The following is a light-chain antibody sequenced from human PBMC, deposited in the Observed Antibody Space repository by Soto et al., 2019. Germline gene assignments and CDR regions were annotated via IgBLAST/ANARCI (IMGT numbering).Light chain of an antibody. V-gene: IGLV1-51*01. J-gene: IGLJ3*02. Sequence: QSVLTQPPSVSAAPGQKVTISCSGSSSNIGNNYVSWYQQVPGTAPKLLIYDNNKRPAGIPDRFSGSRSGTSATLGIAGLQTGDEADYYCGTWDASLSVVMFGGGTKVTVL. CDR3: GTWDASLSVVM. CDR2: DNN. CDR1: SSNIGNNY.